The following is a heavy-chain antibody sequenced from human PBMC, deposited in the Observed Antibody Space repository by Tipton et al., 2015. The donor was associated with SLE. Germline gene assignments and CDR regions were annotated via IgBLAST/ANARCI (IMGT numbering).Heavy chain of an antibody. CDR2: IYNSGST. D-gene: IGHD3-3*01. CDR3: ARRVRDYTTATWFDP. V-gene: IGHV4-59*11. CDR1: GGSISTHY. J-gene: IGHJ5*02. Sequence: TLSLTCTVSGGSISTHYWSWIRQPPGKGLEWIGYIYNSGSTNYNPSLKSRVTMSVDTSKKQFSLKLSSVTAADTAVYYCARRVRDYTTATWFDPWGQGTLVTVSS.